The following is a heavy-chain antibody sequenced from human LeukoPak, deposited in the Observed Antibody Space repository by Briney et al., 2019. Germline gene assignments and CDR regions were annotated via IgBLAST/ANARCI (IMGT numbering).Heavy chain of an antibody. CDR3: AKQTITMVRGVVGEGLDY. Sequence: GGSLRLSCAASGFTFSSYGMHWARQAPGKGLEWVAVIWYDGSNKYYADSVKGRFTISRDNSKNTLYLQMNSLRAEDTAVYYCAKQTITMVRGVVGEGLDYWGQGTLVTVSS. D-gene: IGHD3-10*01. J-gene: IGHJ4*02. V-gene: IGHV3-33*06. CDR1: GFTFSSYG. CDR2: IWYDGSNK.